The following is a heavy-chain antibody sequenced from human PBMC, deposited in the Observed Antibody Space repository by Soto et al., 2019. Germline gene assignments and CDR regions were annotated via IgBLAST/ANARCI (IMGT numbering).Heavy chain of an antibody. Sequence: GESLKISFTGFGYTFTTFWISWVRQMPGKGLEWMGRIDPRDSYVTYSQSFEGHVTISADTSISTAYLQWGSLKASDTAMYYCARIYCTTATCDRWFDPWGQRTLFTFSS. J-gene: IGHJ5*02. CDR2: IDPRDSYV. CDR3: ARIYCTTATCDRWFDP. CDR1: GYTFTTFW. V-gene: IGHV5-10-1*01. D-gene: IGHD2-2*01.